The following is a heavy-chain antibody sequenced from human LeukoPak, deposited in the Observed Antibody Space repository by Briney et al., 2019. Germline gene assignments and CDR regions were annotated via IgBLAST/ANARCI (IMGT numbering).Heavy chain of an antibody. CDR1: GYTLTELS. Sequence: ASVKVSCKVSGYTLTELSMHWVRQAPGKGLEWMGGFDPEDGETIYAQKFQGRVTMTRNTSISTAYMELSSLRSEDTAVYYCARETAEALHDYWGQGTLVTVSS. V-gene: IGHV1-24*01. CDR3: ARETAEALHDY. CDR2: FDPEDGET. J-gene: IGHJ4*02.